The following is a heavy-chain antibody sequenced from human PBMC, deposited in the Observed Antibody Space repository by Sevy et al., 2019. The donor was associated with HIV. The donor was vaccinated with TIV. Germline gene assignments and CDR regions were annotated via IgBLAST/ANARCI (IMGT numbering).Heavy chain of an antibody. D-gene: IGHD3-3*01. V-gene: IGHV1-2*02. CDR1: GYSSTAYY. Sequence: ASVKVSCKASGYSSTAYYMHWVRQAPGHGLEWMGWINPNSGDTEYAQKFQGRVTMTTDTSINTAYMELSRLRSDETAVFYCARDRMIFGGQGGMDVWGQGTTVTVSS. J-gene: IGHJ6*02. CDR3: ARDRMIFGGQGGMDV. CDR2: INPNSGDT.